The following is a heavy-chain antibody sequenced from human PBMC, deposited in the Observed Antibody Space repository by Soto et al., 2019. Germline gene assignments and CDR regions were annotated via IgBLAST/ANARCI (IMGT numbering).Heavy chain of an antibody. D-gene: IGHD3-16*02. Sequence: QVQLQESGPGLVKPSQTLSLTCTVSGGASSTRIYYWSWIRQVPGKATEGMGYIHYSGATHYNPALKSRLTISLGTLKNQFALGLSSVTAADTAVYFCARERGHYVSAISRTSGMDVWGQGTTGSVSS. V-gene: IGHV4-31*03. CDR2: IHYSGAT. CDR3: ARERGHYVSAISRTSGMDV. J-gene: IGHJ6*02. CDR1: GGASSTRIYY.